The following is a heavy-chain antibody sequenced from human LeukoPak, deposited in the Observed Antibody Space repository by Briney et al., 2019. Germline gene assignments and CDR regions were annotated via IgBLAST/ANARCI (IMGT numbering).Heavy chain of an antibody. D-gene: IGHD3-10*01. CDR1: GYTFTSYG. Sequence: ASVKVSCKASGYTFTSYGISWVRQAPGQGLEWMGWISAYNGNTNYAQKLQGRVTMTTDTSTSTAYMELRSLRSDDTAVYYCSTNLTPPPWFGELLRTKYNSYYTDACGKGTTV. CDR3: STNLTPPPWFGELLRTKYNSYYTDA. J-gene: IGHJ6*03. CDR2: ISAYNGNT. V-gene: IGHV1-18*01.